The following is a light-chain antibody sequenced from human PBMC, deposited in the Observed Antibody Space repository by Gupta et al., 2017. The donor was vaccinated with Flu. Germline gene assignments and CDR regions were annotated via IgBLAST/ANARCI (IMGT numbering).Light chain of an antibody. CDR3: MQGIHWPIT. CDR2: KIS. CDR1: QSLVSSDGNIF. Sequence: DVVMTPSPPSLPVTLGQPASISCRSSQSLVSSDGNIFLNWFQQRPGQSPRRLIYKISNRDSGVPDRFSGSGSGTDFTLRISRVEAEDVGVYYCMQGIHWPITFGQGTRLEIK. J-gene: IGKJ5*01. V-gene: IGKV2-30*01.